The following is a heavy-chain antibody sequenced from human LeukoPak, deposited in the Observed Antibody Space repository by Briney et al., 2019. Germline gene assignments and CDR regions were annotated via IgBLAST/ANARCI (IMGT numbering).Heavy chain of an antibody. CDR1: GFTFSSYW. Sequence: GGSLRLSCAASGFTFSSYWMSWVRQAPGKGLEWVANIKQDGSEKYYVDSVKGRFTISRDNAKNSLYLQMNSLRVDDTAIYFCAREEWELLGGFDYWGQGTLVTVSS. J-gene: IGHJ4*02. V-gene: IGHV3-7*01. CDR2: IKQDGSEK. D-gene: IGHD1-26*01. CDR3: AREEWELLGGFDY.